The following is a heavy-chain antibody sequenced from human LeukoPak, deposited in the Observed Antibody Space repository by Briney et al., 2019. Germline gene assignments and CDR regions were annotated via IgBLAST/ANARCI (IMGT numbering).Heavy chain of an antibody. Sequence: SETLSLTCTVSGGSISSYYWTWIRQPAGKGLEGIGRTHTSGSTNYNPSLKSRVTMSVDTSKNQFSLKLTSVTAADTAVYYCARDTYYYGSGTYYFNYWGQGTLVTVSS. D-gene: IGHD3-10*01. J-gene: IGHJ4*02. CDR3: ARDTYYYGSGTYYFNY. V-gene: IGHV4-4*07. CDR1: GGSISSYY. CDR2: THTSGST.